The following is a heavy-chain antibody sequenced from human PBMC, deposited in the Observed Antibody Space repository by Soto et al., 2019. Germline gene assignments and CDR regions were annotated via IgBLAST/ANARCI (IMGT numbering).Heavy chain of an antibody. Sequence: GASVKVSCKASGYTFTSYAMHWARQAPGQRLEWMGWINAGNGNTKYSQKFQGRVTITRDTSASTAYMELSSLRSEDTAVYYCARAEMHYDILTGYYRPNLNRQLDYWGQGTLVTVSS. V-gene: IGHV1-3*01. CDR1: GYTFTSYA. D-gene: IGHD3-9*01. CDR3: ARAEMHYDILTGYYRPNLNRQLDY. CDR2: INAGNGNT. J-gene: IGHJ4*02.